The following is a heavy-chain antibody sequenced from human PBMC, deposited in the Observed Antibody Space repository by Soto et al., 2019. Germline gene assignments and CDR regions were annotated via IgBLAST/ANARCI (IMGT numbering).Heavy chain of an antibody. V-gene: IGHV4-34*01. CDR2: INHSGST. J-gene: IGHJ4*02. CDR3: ASYSSSFDY. D-gene: IGHD6-6*01. CDR1: GGSFSGYY. Sequence: ETLSLTCAVYGGSFSGYYWSWIRQPPGKGLEWIGEINHSGSTNYNPSLKSRVTISVDTSKNQFSLKLSSVTAADTAVYYCASYSSSFDYWGQGTLVTVSS.